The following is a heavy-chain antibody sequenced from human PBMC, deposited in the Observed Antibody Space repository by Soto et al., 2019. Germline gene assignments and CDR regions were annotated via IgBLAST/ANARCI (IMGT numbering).Heavy chain of an antibody. Sequence: EVQLVESGGGLVQPGRSLRLSCAASGFIFDDYAMHWVRQSPGKGLEWVSGISWNSGHIDYAAPVRGRFTISRDNAKNSVYLQMNSLRAEDTAVFYCAKDVVVGATTGLGDYYYYYGMDVWGQGTTVTVSS. D-gene: IGHD1-26*01. V-gene: IGHV3-9*01. CDR1: GFIFDDYA. CDR3: AKDVVVGATTGLGDYYYYYGMDV. CDR2: ISWNSGHI. J-gene: IGHJ6*02.